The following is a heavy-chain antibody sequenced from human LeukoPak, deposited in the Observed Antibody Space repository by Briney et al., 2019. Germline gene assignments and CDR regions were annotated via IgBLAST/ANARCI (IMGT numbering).Heavy chain of an antibody. CDR3: ARPNGIDWSIDYFDY. CDR1: GFMFSDHY. J-gene: IGHJ4*02. CDR2: IRNRARGHTT. D-gene: IGHD3-9*01. Sequence: GGSLRLSCAASGFMFSDHYMDWVRQPPGKGLEWVGRIRNRARGHTTEYAASVKGRFTVSRDDSKNTVYLQMNSLKTEDTAVYYCARPNGIDWSIDYFDYWGQGTLVTVSS. V-gene: IGHV3-72*01.